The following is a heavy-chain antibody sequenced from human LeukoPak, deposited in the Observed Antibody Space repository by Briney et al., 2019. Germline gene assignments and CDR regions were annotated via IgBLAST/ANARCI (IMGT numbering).Heavy chain of an antibody. CDR2: ISADNGKT. CDR3: ARDRSGYPYSTYFFDY. V-gene: IGHV1-18*01. D-gene: IGHD3-3*01. J-gene: IGHJ4*02. Sequence: ASVKVSCKASGYTFTTYGVSWVRQAPGQGLEWMGWISADNGKTNYAQNVQGRVTMTTDTITSTAYMELRSLRSDDTAVYYCARDRSGYPYSTYFFDYWGQGTLVTVSA. CDR1: GYTFTTYG.